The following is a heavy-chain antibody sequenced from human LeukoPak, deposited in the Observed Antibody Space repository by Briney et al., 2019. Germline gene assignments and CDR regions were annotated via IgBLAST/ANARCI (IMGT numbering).Heavy chain of an antibody. CDR1: GYTFTSYD. V-gene: IGHV1-8*01. J-gene: IGHJ6*03. D-gene: IGHD4-17*01. CDR3: ARGSKAAVTIYYYYYMDD. Sequence: ASVKVSCKASGYTFTSYDINWVRQATGQGLEWMGWMNPNSGNTGYAQKFQGRVTMTMNTSRSTAYMELSSLSSEDTAVYYCARGSKAAVTIYYYYYMDDWGKGTTVTVSS. CDR2: MNPNSGNT.